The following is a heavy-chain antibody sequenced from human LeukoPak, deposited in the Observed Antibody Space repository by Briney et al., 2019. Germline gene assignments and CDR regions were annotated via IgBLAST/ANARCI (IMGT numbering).Heavy chain of an antibody. D-gene: IGHD3-10*01. J-gene: IGHJ4*02. CDR3: TTRPSMVRGVPSPFDY. V-gene: IGHV3-15*01. CDR2: TKSKTDGGTT. Sequence: GGSLRLSCAASGFTFSNAWMSWVRQAPGKGLEWVGRTKSKTDGGTTDYAAPVKGRFTISRDDSKNTLYLQMNSLKTEDTAVYYCTTRPSMVRGVPSPFDYWGQGTLVTVSS. CDR1: GFTFSNAW.